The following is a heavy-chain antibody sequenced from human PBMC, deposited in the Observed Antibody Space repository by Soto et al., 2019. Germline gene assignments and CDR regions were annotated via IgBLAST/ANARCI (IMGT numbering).Heavy chain of an antibody. J-gene: IGHJ5*02. CDR3: ARDKRGYSGGSTYFWFDP. Sequence: EVQLVESGGGLVKPGGSLRLSCAASGFTFSSYSMNWVRQAPGKGLEWVSSISSSSYIYYADSVKGGFTITRDNAKNSLYLQMNSLRAEDTAVYYCARDKRGYSGGSTYFWFDPWGQGTLVTVSS. V-gene: IGHV3-21*01. CDR2: ISSSSYI. D-gene: IGHD2-15*01. CDR1: GFTFSSYS.